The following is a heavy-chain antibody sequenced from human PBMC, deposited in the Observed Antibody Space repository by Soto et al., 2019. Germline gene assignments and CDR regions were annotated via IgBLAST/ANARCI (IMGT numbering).Heavy chain of an antibody. CDR3: ASGTKYSSSWLDY. CDR2: INSDGSST. Sequence: EVQLVESGGGLVQPGGSLRLSCAASGFTFSSYWMHWVRQAPGKGRVWVSRINSDGSSTSHADSVKGRFTISRENAKNTLYLQMNSLRAEDTAVYYCASGTKYSSSWLDYWGQGTLVTVSS. V-gene: IGHV3-74*01. D-gene: IGHD6-13*01. CDR1: GFTFSSYW. J-gene: IGHJ4*02.